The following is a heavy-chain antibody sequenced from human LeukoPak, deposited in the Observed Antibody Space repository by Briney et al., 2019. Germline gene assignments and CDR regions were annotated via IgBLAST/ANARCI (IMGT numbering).Heavy chain of an antibody. D-gene: IGHD6-13*01. V-gene: IGHV3-23*01. J-gene: IGHJ4*02. CDR1: GFTFSSYA. CDR3: ARGTYGSSWYPVDY. CDR2: ISGSGGST. Sequence: SGGSLRLSCAASGFTFSSYAMSWVRQAPGKGLEWVSAISGSGGSTYYADSVKGRFTISRDNSKNTLYLQMNSLRAEDTAVYYCARGTYGSSWYPVDYWGQGTLVTVSS.